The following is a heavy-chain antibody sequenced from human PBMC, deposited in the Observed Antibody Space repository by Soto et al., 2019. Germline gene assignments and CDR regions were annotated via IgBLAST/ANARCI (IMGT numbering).Heavy chain of an antibody. CDR2: ISGSGGST. CDR1: GFTFSSYA. CDR3: AKSRPGPYQLLSDFDY. D-gene: IGHD2-2*01. Sequence: GGSLRLSCAASGFTFSSYAMSWVRQAPGKGLEWVSAISGSGGSTYYADSVKGRFTISRDNSKNTLYLQMNSLRAEDTAVYYCAKSRPGPYQLLSDFDYWGQGTLVTVSS. V-gene: IGHV3-23*01. J-gene: IGHJ4*02.